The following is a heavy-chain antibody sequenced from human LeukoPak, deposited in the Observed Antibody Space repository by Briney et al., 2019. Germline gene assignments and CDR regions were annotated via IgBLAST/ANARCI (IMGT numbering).Heavy chain of an antibody. CDR2: INFSGGT. D-gene: IGHD2-2*01. Sequence: RSSETLSLTCTGSGGSISGYYWSWIRQPPGKGLEWIGYINFSGGTNYNPSLKSRITISLDTSKNQFSLNLSSVTAADTALYYCARVPGRNCGSTSCQDIVKFDYWGQGTLVTVSS. J-gene: IGHJ4*02. CDR1: GGSISGYY. V-gene: IGHV4-59*01. CDR3: ARVPGRNCGSTSCQDIVKFDY.